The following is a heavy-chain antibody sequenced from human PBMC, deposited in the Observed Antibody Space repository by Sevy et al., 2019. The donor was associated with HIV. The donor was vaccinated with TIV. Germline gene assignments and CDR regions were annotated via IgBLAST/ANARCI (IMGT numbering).Heavy chain of an antibody. J-gene: IGHJ4*02. CDR1: GFTFNANW. D-gene: IGHD3-16*01. Sequence: GGSLRLSCAASGFTFNANWMNWVRQAPGKGLEWVANIKGDGSGKHYVDSVEGRFTISRDNAKNLMDLEMNSLRVEDTAVYYCADGTFGGFDSWGQGTLVTVSS. V-gene: IGHV3-7*01. CDR3: ADGTFGGFDS. CDR2: IKGDGSGK.